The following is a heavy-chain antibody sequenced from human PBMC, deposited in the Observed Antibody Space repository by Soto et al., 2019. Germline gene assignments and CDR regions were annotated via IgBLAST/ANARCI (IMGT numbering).Heavy chain of an antibody. J-gene: IGHJ3*02. D-gene: IGHD3-9*01. CDR3: ATVFGLPRRPHAFDI. CDR2: IYSGGST. CDR1: GFTVSSNY. V-gene: IGHV3-66*01. Sequence: GGSLILSCAASGFTVSSNYMSWVRQAPGKGLEWVSVIYSGGSTYYADSVKGRFTISRDNSKNTLYLQMNSLRAEDTAVYYCATVFGLPRRPHAFDIWRQGTMVTVSS.